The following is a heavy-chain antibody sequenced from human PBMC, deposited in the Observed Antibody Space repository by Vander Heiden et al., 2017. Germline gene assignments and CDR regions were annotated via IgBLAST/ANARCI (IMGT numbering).Heavy chain of an antibody. CDR2: IGGAGGRT. J-gene: IGHJ4*02. D-gene: IGHD3-22*01. V-gene: IGHV3-23*01. CDR3: ATIDSGYFDY. CDR1: GISFSSYA. Sequence: EVQLLESGGGLVPPGGSLRLSCAASGISFSSYALVWVRQGPGKGLEWVSAIGGAGGRTYYAVSVKGRFTVSRDTSKNTLYLQMNSLRAEDTAVYYCATIDSGYFDYWGQGTLVTVSS.